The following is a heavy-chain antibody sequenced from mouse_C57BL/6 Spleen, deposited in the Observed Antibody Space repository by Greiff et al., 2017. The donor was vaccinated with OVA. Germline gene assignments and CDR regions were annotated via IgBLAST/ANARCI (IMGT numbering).Heavy chain of an antibody. V-gene: IGHV2-2*01. CDR2: IWSGGST. CDR1: GFSLTSYG. CDR3: ARNSGDIRGNPYYAMDY. D-gene: IGHD1-3*01. Sequence: VQVVESGPGLVQPSQSLSITCTVSGFSLTSYGVHWVRQSPGKGLEWLGVIWSGGSTDYNAAFISRLSISKDNSKSQVFFKMNSLQADDTAIYYCARNSGDIRGNPYYAMDYWGQGTSVTVSS. J-gene: IGHJ4*01.